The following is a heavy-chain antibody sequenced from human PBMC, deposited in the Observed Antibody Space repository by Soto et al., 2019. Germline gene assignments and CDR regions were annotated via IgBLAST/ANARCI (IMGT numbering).Heavy chain of an antibody. CDR3: AKDSASGYYYGGEGLLDY. CDR1: GFTFSSYA. Sequence: PGGSLRLSCAASGFTFSSYAMSWVRQAPGKGLEWVSAISGSGGSTYYADSVKGRFTISRDNSKNTLYLQMNSLRAEDTAVYYCAKDSASGYYYGGEGLLDYWGQGTLVTVSS. V-gene: IGHV3-23*01. J-gene: IGHJ4*02. CDR2: ISGSGGST. D-gene: IGHD3-22*01.